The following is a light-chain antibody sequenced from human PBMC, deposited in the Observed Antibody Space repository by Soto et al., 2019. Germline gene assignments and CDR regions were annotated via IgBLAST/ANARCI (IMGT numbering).Light chain of an antibody. Sequence: QSVLTQPPSVSAAPGQKVTISCSGSSSNIGNNYVSWYQQLPGTAPKLLIYDNNKRPSGIPDRFSGSKSGTSATLGITGLQTGDEADYYCGTWDNSLTAVVFGGVTKLTVL. CDR3: GTWDNSLTAVV. V-gene: IGLV1-51*01. CDR2: DNN. J-gene: IGLJ2*01. CDR1: SSNIGNNY.